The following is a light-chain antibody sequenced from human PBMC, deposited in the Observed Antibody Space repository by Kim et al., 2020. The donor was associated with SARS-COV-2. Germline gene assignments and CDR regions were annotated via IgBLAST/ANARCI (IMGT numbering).Light chain of an antibody. V-gene: IGLV1-40*01. CDR3: QSYDNSLSGWI. CDR2: VNN. J-gene: IGLJ2*01. CDR1: TSDIGSGYE. Sequence: QRIPTTCTGSTSDIGSGYEFHWYQQHPGPAPKLLIYVNNVRPAGVPDRFSGSKSGTSASLAITGLQAEDEAHYYCQSYDNSLSGWIFGGGTQLNVL.